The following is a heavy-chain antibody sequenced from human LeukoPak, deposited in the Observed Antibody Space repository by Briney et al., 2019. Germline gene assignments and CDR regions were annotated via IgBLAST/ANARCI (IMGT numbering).Heavy chain of an antibody. D-gene: IGHD3-10*01. CDR1: GGSISSYY. CDR3: ARRYPVRGVIFLFDP. V-gene: IGHV4-59*08. CDR2: IYYSGST. J-gene: IGHJ5*02. Sequence: SETLSLTCTVSGGSISSYYWSWIRQPPGKELEWIGYIYYSGSTNYNPSLKSRVTISVDTSKNQFSLKLSSVTAADTAVYYCARRYPVRGVIFLFDPWGQGTLVTVSS.